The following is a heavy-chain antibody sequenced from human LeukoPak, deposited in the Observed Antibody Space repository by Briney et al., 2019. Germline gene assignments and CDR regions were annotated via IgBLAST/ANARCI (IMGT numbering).Heavy chain of an antibody. J-gene: IGHJ4*02. CDR1: GGSISSYY. V-gene: IGHV4-59*01. CDR3: AGGLFSDY. Sequence: SETLSLTCTVSGGSISSYYWSWIRQPPGKGLEWIGYIYYSGSTNYNPSLKSRVTISVDTSKNQFSLKLSSVTAADTAVYYCAGGLFSDYWGQGTLVTVSS. CDR2: IYYSGST.